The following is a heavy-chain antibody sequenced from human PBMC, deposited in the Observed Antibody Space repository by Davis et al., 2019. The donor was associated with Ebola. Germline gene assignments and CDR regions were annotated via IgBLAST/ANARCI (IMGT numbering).Heavy chain of an antibody. CDR3: ARVDTAMGIDY. D-gene: IGHD5-18*01. Sequence: AASVKVSCKASGGTFSGNGISWVRRAPGQGLEWMGRIIPILGIANYAQKFQGRVTITADKSTSTAYMELSSLRSEDTAVYYCARVDTAMGIDYWGQGTLVTVSS. CDR2: IIPILGIA. J-gene: IGHJ4*02. V-gene: IGHV1-69*04. CDR1: GGTFSGNG.